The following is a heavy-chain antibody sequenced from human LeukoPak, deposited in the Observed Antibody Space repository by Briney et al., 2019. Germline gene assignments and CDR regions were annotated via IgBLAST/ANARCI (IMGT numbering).Heavy chain of an antibody. Sequence: SETLSLTCNVCGASMSSNYWSWIRQPPWKGLEWIGYIYHSRNTNYSPSLESRVTMSVDESKTQFSLRVHFVSAADTAVYYCASTRRAAVAGRFDSWGQGTLVTVSS. J-gene: IGHJ4*02. CDR3: ASTRRAAVAGRFDS. V-gene: IGHV4-4*09. D-gene: IGHD6-19*01. CDR2: IYHSRNT. CDR1: GASMSSNY.